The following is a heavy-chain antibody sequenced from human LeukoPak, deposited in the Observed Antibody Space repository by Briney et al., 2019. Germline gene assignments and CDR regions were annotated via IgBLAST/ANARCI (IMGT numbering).Heavy chain of an antibody. CDR3: ARAKDFDY. Sequence: SETLSLTCTVSGGSISSYYWSWIRQPPGKGLEWIGYIYYSGSTNYNPSLTSRVTISVDTSKNQFSLKLSSVTAADTAVYYCARAKDFDYWGQGTLATVSS. V-gene: IGHV4-59*01. J-gene: IGHJ4*02. CDR2: IYYSGST. CDR1: GGSISSYY.